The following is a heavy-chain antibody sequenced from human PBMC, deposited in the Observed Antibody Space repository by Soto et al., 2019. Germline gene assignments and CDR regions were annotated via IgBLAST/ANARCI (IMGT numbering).Heavy chain of an antibody. Sequence: SVKVSCKASGGTLSSYAISWVRQAPGQGLEWMGGIIPIFGTANYAQKFQGRVTITADESTSTAYMELSSLRSEDTAVYYCARESLCGGDCYFDYWGQGTLVTVSS. CDR2: IIPIFGTA. CDR3: ARESLCGGDCYFDY. D-gene: IGHD2-21*02. V-gene: IGHV1-69*13. CDR1: GGTLSSYA. J-gene: IGHJ4*02.